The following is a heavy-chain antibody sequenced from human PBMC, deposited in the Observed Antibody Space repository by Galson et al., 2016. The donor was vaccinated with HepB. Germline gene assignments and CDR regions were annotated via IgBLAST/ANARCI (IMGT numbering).Heavy chain of an antibody. D-gene: IGHD5-12*01. Sequence: SLRLSCAASGFTFSAHGMHWVRQAPGKGLEWVAVIRYDGSNQFYADFVRGRFTISRHNSKNTLSLEMNSLTAEDTAVYYCARDYNSGWDVDWYFDLWGRGTQVTVSS. J-gene: IGHJ2*01. CDR1: GFTFSAHG. V-gene: IGHV3-33*01. CDR2: IRYDGSNQ. CDR3: ARDYNSGWDVDWYFDL.